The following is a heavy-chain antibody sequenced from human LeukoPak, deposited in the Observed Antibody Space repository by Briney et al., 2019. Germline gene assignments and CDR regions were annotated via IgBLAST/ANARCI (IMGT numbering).Heavy chain of an antibody. CDR2: MKQDGSET. Sequence: GGSLRLSCAASGFTFSTYWMTWVRQAPEKGLEWVANMKQDGSETYYVDSVKGRFTISRDNAKNSLYLQMNSLRAEDTAMYYCARDRRDGCNVLDYWGQGTLVTVSS. CDR1: GFTFSTYW. V-gene: IGHV3-7*01. D-gene: IGHD5-24*01. CDR3: ARDRRDGCNVLDY. J-gene: IGHJ4*02.